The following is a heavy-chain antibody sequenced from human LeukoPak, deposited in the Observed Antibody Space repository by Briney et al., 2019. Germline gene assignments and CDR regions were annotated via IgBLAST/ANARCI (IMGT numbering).Heavy chain of an antibody. V-gene: IGHV3-7*03. CDR1: GFTIATTW. J-gene: IGHJ5*02. CDR3: VTTSGRTGGTA. Sequence: GGSLRLSCAASGFTIATTWMAWARQAPGKGPEWLAYIKHDGTETNYLDSVKGRFTVSRDNVKSSVFLQMNSLRADDTAVYYCVTTSGRTGGTAWGQGVLVTVSS. D-gene: IGHD1-1*01. CDR2: IKHDGTET.